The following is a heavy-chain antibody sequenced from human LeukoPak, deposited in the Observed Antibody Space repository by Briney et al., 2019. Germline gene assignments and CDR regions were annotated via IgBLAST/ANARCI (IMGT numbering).Heavy chain of an antibody. CDR1: GFTFSDYY. CDR2: ISSSGSTI. CDR3: TRELGYCSSTSCSSCNDY. V-gene: IGHV3-11*01. Sequence: PGGSLRLSCAASGFTFSDYYMSWIRQAPGKGLEWVSYISSSGSTIYYADSVKGRFTISRDNAKNSLYLRMDTLRAEDTAVYYCTRELGYCSSTSCSSCNDYWGQGTLVTVSS. D-gene: IGHD2-2*01. J-gene: IGHJ4*02.